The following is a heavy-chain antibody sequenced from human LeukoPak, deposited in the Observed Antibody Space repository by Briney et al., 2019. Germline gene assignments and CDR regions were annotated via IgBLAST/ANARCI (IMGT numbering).Heavy chain of an antibody. V-gene: IGHV1-46*01. CDR1: GYTFTSYY. D-gene: IGHD3-3*01. CDR2: INPSGGST. J-gene: IGHJ4*02. Sequence: ASVKVSCKASGYTFTSYYMHWVRQAPGQGLEWMGIINPSGGSTSYAQKFQGRVTMTRDTSTSTVYMELSSLRSEDTAVYYCVSSEALEWYFDYWGQGTLVTVSS. CDR3: VSSEALEWYFDY.